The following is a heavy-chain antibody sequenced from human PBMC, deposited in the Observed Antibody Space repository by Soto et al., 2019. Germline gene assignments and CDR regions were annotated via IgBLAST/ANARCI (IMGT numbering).Heavy chain of an antibody. Sequence: GASVKVSCKVSGYTLTESSIHWVRQAPGQGLEWMGIINPSGGSTSYAQKFQGRVTMTRDTSTSTVYMELSSLRSEDTAVYYCATAWIQLWLLDYWGQGTLVTVSS. CDR2: INPSGGST. V-gene: IGHV1-46*01. D-gene: IGHD5-18*01. CDR3: ATAWIQLWLLDY. J-gene: IGHJ4*02. CDR1: GYTLTESS.